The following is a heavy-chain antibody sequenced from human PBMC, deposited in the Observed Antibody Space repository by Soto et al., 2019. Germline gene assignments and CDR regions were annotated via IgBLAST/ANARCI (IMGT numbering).Heavy chain of an antibody. CDR3: ARDASQTGWFDP. CDR2: ISSSSSYI. D-gene: IGHD1-1*01. Sequence: GGSLRLSCAASGFTFSSYSMNWVRQAPGKGLEWVSSISSSSSYIYYADSVKGRFTISRDNAKNSLYLQMNSLRAEDTAVYYCARDASQTGWFDPWGQGTLATVSS. J-gene: IGHJ5*02. CDR1: GFTFSSYS. V-gene: IGHV3-21*01.